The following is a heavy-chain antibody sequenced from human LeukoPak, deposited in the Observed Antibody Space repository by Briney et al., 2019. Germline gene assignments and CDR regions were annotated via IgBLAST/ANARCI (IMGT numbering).Heavy chain of an antibody. CDR2: S. V-gene: IGHV4-39*07. Sequence: SETLSLTCTVSGGSMTAGDYYWGWVRQPPGTGLQWIATSYQGASLKSRVTISLDTSKSQFSLRLTSVTAADTAVYYCARIPLYQALRDIVGGTGDYWGQGTLVTVSS. CDR1: GGSMTAGDYY. CDR3: ARIPLYQALRDIVGGTGDY. J-gene: IGHJ4*02. D-gene: IGHD1-26*01.